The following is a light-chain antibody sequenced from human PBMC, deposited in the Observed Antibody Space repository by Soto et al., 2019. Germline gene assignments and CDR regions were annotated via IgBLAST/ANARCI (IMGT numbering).Light chain of an antibody. CDR2: EVS. Sequence: QSALTQPASVSGSPGQSITISCTGTSSDVGGYNYVSWYQQHPGKAPKLMIYEVSNRPSGVSTRFSGSKSGNTASLTISGIQAEDEADYYCSSYTSNSTPYVFGTGTKLTVL. CDR1: SSDVGGYNY. CDR3: SSYTSNSTPYV. V-gene: IGLV2-14*01. J-gene: IGLJ1*01.